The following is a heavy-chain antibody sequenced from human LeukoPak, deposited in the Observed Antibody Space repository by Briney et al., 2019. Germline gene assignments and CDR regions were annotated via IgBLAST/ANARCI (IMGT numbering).Heavy chain of an antibody. J-gene: IGHJ4*02. CDR3: ASRLVGATVDY. Sequence: SETLSLTCTVSGGSISSSSRYWGWIRQPPGKGLEWIGSIYYSGSTYYNPSLKSRVTISVDTSKNQFSLKLSSVTAADTAVYYCASRLVGATVDYWGQGTLVTVSS. D-gene: IGHD1-26*01. CDR1: GGSISSSSRY. V-gene: IGHV4-39*01. CDR2: IYYSGST.